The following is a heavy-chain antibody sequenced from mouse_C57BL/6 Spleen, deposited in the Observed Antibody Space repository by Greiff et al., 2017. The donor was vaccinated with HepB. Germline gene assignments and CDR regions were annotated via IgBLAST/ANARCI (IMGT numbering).Heavy chain of an antibody. J-gene: IGHJ4*01. CDR1: GYAFSSSW. CDR3: ARSRDYPNAMDY. D-gene: IGHD1-1*02. V-gene: IGHV1-82*01. CDR2: IYPGDGDT. Sequence: VQLQQSGPELVKPGASVKISCKASGYAFSSSWMNWVKQRPGKGLEWIGRIYPGDGDTNYNGKFKGKATLTADKSSSTAYMQLSSLTSEDSAVYFCARSRDYPNAMDYWGQGTSVTVSS.